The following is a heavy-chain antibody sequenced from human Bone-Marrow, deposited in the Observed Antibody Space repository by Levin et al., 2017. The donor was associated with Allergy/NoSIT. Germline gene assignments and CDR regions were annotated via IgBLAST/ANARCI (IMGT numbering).Heavy chain of an antibody. J-gene: IGHJ6*02. CDR2: IIPILGIA. D-gene: IGHD2-2*01. Sequence: SVKVSCKASGGTFSSYTISWVRQAPGQGLEWMGRIIPILGIANYAQKFQGRVTITADKSTSTAYMELSSLRSEDTAVYYCRRWSVVPAAASPKYYGMDGWGQGTTVTVSS. CDR1: GGTFSSYT. CDR3: RRWSVVPAAASPKYYGMDG. V-gene: IGHV1-69*02.